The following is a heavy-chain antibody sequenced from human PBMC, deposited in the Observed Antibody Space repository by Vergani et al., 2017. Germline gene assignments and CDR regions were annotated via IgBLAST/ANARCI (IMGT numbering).Heavy chain of an antibody. CDR1: GYTFTGYY. CDR2: INPNSGGT. CDR3: ARDRGLAISWFDP. V-gene: IGHV1-2*02. Sequence: QVQLVQSGAEVKKPGASVKVSCKASGYTFTGYYMHWVRQAPGQGLEWMGWINPNSGGTNYAQKLQGRVTMTTDTSTSTAYMELRSLRSDDTAVYYCARDRGLAISWFDPWGQGTLVTVSS. D-gene: IGHD2-21*01. J-gene: IGHJ5*02.